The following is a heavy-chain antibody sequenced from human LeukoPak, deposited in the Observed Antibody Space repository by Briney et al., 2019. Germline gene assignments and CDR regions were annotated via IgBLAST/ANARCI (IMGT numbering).Heavy chain of an antibody. D-gene: IGHD3-10*01. CDR3: ARAPTMVRGVYFDY. CDR2: ISGSGGST. Sequence: GGSLRLSCATSGFTFSAYSMSWVRQAPGKGLEWVSGISGSGGSTYYADSVKGRFTISRDISKNTLYVQMNSLRAEDTAVYYCARAPTMVRGVYFDYWGQGTLVTVSS. CDR1: GFTFSAYS. J-gene: IGHJ4*02. V-gene: IGHV3-23*01.